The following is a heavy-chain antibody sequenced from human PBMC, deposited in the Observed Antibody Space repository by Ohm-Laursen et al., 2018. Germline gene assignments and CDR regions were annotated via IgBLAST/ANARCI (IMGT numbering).Heavy chain of an antibody. Sequence: SSLRLSCAASGFIFRNFGMHWVRQAPGKGLEWVAAIWYDGSNKYYADSVKGRFTISRDYSKNTLYLQMNSLRAEDTAVYYCARTLPYYGDPGAMDVWGQGTTVTVSS. V-gene: IGHV3-33*01. CDR2: IWYDGSNK. CDR3: ARTLPYYGDPGAMDV. J-gene: IGHJ6*02. D-gene: IGHD4-17*01. CDR1: GFIFRNFG.